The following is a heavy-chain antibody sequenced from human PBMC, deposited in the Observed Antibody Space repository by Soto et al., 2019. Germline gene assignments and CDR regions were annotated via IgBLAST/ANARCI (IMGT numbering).Heavy chain of an antibody. CDR3: ARGIYGDYSSGSPFDY. J-gene: IGHJ4*02. Sequence: SETLSLTCAVYGGSCSGYYWSWIRQPPGKGLEWIGEINHSGSTNYNPSLKSRVTISVDTSKNQFSLKLSSVTAAATAVYYCARGIYGDYSSGSPFDYWGPATLLTVSS. CDR1: GGSCSGYY. CDR2: INHSGST. D-gene: IGHD4-17*01. V-gene: IGHV4-34*01.